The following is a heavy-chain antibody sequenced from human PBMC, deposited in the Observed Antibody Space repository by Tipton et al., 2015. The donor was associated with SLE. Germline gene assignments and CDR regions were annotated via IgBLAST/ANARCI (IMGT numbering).Heavy chain of an antibody. J-gene: IGHJ6*04. CDR3: AREGYGGKNGDV. D-gene: IGHD4-23*01. CDR2: IYHSGST. V-gene: IGHV4-34*01. CDR1: GGSISSYY. Sequence: TLSLTCAVSGGSISSYYWSWIRQPPGKGLEWIGEIYHSGSTNYSPSLKSRVTISVDTSKNQFSLKLSSVTAADTAVYYCAREGYGGKNGDVWGKGTTVTVSS.